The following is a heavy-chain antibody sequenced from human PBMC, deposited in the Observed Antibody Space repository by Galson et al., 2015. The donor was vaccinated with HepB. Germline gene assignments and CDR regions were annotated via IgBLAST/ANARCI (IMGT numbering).Heavy chain of an antibody. CDR1: GFTFSSYA. CDR3: ARDGIVVVPATVNYYYYYMDV. V-gene: IGHV3-23*01. Sequence: SLRLSCAASGFTFSSYAMSWVRQAPGKGLEWVSTIGGSGGSTYYADSVKGRFTISRDNSKNTLYLQMNSLRAEDTAVYSCARDGIVVVPATVNYYYYYMDVWGKGTTVTVSS. D-gene: IGHD2-2*01. J-gene: IGHJ6*03. CDR2: IGGSGGST.